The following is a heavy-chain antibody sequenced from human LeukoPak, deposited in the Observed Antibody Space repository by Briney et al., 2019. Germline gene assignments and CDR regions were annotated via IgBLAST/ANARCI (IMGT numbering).Heavy chain of an antibody. CDR1: GYTYTNYA. V-gene: IGHV1-3*01. CDR2: INPDNGNT. J-gene: IGHJ4*02. CDR3: ARVGAPPADY. Sequence: ASVKVSCKSSGYTYTNYAIHWVRQAPGQGLEGVAWINPDNGNTKYSQNFQGRVTITNDTSASTAYMELSSLRSEDTGVYYCARVGAPPADYWGQGTLVTVSS. D-gene: IGHD3-10*01.